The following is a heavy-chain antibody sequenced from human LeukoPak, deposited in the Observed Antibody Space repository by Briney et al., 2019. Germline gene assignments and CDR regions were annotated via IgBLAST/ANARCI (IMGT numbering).Heavy chain of an antibody. V-gene: IGHV4-59*01. CDR2: IYYSGST. Sequence: PSETLSLTCTVSGGSISSYYWSWIRQPPGKGLEWIGYIYYSGSTNYNPSLKSRVTISVDTSKNQFSLKLSSVTAADTAVYYCVRVSYGYPFYFDYWGQGTLVTVSS. J-gene: IGHJ4*02. CDR3: VRVSYGYPFYFDY. D-gene: IGHD5-18*01. CDR1: GGSISSYY.